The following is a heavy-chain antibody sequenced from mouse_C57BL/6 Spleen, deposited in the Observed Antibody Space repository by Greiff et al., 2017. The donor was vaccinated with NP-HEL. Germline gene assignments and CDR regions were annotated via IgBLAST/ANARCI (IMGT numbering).Heavy chain of an antibody. D-gene: IGHD2-4*01. J-gene: IGHJ4*01. CDR3: ARSRHDYDVGGYYAMDY. CDR2: INPNYGTT. V-gene: IGHV1-39*01. CDR1: GYSFTDYN. Sequence: VQLKESGPELVKPGASVKISCKASGYSFTDYNMNWVKQSNGKSLEWIGVINPNYGTTSYNQKFKGKATLTVDQSSSTAYMQLNSLTSEDSAVYYCARSRHDYDVGGYYAMDYWGQGTSVTVSS.